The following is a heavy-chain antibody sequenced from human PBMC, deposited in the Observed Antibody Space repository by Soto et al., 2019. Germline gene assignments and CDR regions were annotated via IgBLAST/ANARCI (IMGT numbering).Heavy chain of an antibody. J-gene: IGHJ4*02. Sequence: QVQLVQSGAEVKKPGSSVKVSCKASGGTFSSYAISWVRQAPGQGLEWMGGIIPIFGTANYAQKFQGRVTITADESTSTAHVELSSLRSEDTAVYYCTRHDYSNYYPFDYWGQGTLVTVSS. CDR2: IIPIFGTA. V-gene: IGHV1-69*12. CDR1: GGTFSSYA. D-gene: IGHD4-4*01. CDR3: TRHDYSNYYPFDY.